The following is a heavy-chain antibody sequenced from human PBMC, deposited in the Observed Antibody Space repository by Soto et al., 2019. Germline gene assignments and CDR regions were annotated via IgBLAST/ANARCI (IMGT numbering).Heavy chain of an antibody. D-gene: IGHD1-26*01. CDR1: GFTFSSYG. CDR3: ARAGPNQSQRATFRIGRWWFDP. V-gene: IGHV3-33*01. Sequence: GGSLRLSCAASGFTFSSYGMHWVRQAPGKGLEWVAVIWYDGSNKYYADSVKGRFTISRDNSKNTLYLQMNSLRAEDTAVYYCARAGPNQSQRATFRIGRWWFDPWGQGTLVTVSS. CDR2: IWYDGSNK. J-gene: IGHJ5*02.